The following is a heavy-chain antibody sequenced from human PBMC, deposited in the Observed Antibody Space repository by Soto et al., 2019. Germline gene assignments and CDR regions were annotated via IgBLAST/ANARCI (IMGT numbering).Heavy chain of an antibody. Sequence: GGSLRLSCAASGFTFSSYAMHWVRQAPGKGLEWVAVISYDGSNKYYADSVKGRFTISRDNSKNTLYLQMNSLRAEDTDVYYCASYYDFWSGYGFADYYYGMDVWGQGTTVTVSS. D-gene: IGHD3-3*01. V-gene: IGHV3-30-3*01. J-gene: IGHJ6*02. CDR1: GFTFSSYA. CDR3: ASYYDFWSGYGFADYYYGMDV. CDR2: ISYDGSNK.